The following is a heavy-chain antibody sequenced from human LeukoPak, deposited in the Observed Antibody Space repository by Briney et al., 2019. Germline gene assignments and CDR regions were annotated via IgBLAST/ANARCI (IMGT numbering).Heavy chain of an antibody. J-gene: IGHJ4*02. Sequence: GGSLRLSCAASGFTFSHYSMHWVRQAPGKGLEYVSAINSNGDDTYYTNSVKGRFTISRDNSKNTLYLQMGSLRDEDMAIYCCARDPGRSPDYWGQGTLVTVSS. V-gene: IGHV3-64*01. CDR1: GFTFSHYS. CDR2: INSNGDDT. D-gene: IGHD1-26*01. CDR3: ARDPGRSPDY.